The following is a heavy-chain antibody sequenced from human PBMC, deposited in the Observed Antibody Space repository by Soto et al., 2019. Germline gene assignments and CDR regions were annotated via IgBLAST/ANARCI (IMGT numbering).Heavy chain of an antibody. J-gene: IGHJ4*02. CDR1: GGSISSSSYH. CDR2: IHYRGST. CDR3: ARRRNIAASVDY. V-gene: IGHV4-39*01. Sequence: QLQLQESGPGLVKPSETLSLTCTVSGGSISSSSYHWGWIRQPPGKGLEWIGTIHYRGSTYYNPSLRSRVPICVDTSKNQFSLNLNSVTAAGTAVFYCARRRNIAASVDYWGQGTLVTVSS. D-gene: IGHD6-13*01.